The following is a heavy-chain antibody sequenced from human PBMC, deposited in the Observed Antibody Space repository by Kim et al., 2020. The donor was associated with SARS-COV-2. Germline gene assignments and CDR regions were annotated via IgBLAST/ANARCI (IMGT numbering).Heavy chain of an antibody. CDR1: GDSISNSDFY. V-gene: IGHV4-39*07. CDR2: VYSSGVT. Sequence: SETLSLTCFVSGDSISNSDFYWGWIRQLPGKGLEWIASVYSSGVTYYNPSLKNRVTLLVDTSKNHFSLRLTSVTAADTALYFCARDHYNSPNNLFDPWG. D-gene: IGHD3-10*01. CDR3: ARDHYNSPNNLFDP. J-gene: IGHJ5*02.